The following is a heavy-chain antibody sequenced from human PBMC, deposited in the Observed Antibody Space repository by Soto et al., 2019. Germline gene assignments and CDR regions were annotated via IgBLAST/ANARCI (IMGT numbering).Heavy chain of an antibody. V-gene: IGHV3-23*01. D-gene: IGHD3-16*02. J-gene: IGHJ4*02. Sequence: GGSLRLSCAASGFTFSSYAMSWVRQAPGKGLEWVSAISGSGGSTYYADSVKGRFTISRDNSKNTLYRQMNSLRAEDTSVYYFAKVGSDDYIWGSYRYIYYFDYWGQGTLVTVSS. CDR3: AKVGSDDYIWGSYRYIYYFDY. CDR1: GFTFSSYA. CDR2: ISGSGGST.